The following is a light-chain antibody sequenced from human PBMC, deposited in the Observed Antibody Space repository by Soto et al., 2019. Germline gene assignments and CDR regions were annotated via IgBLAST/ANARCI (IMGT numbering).Light chain of an antibody. J-gene: IGKJ1*01. CDR3: QQYGSSPRT. Sequence: EIVLTQSPGTLSLSPGERATLSCRASQSVSSTYLAWYQQKPGQAPRLLIYGASSRATGIPDRFSGSGSGTDFTLTICRLEPEDLGVYYCQQYGSSPRTLGQGTKVEIK. V-gene: IGKV3-20*01. CDR2: GAS. CDR1: QSVSSTY.